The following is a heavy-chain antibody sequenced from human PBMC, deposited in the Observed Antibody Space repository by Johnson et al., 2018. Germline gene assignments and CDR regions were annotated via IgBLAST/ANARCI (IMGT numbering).Heavy chain of an antibody. V-gene: IGHV3-11*01. CDR3: AAWSGDSRDLEH. CDR2: SSRAGPI. D-gene: IGHD3-3*01. Sequence: QVQLLESGGGLVQPGGSLRLSCAASGFTLSDYYLSWIRQAPGKGLDWVSYSSRAGPIYYGDSVRGRFTIPRDNAKNSLYLQMNNLRAEDTAVYFCAAWSGDSRDLEHWGQGTLVTVSS. CDR1: GFTLSDYY. J-gene: IGHJ1*01.